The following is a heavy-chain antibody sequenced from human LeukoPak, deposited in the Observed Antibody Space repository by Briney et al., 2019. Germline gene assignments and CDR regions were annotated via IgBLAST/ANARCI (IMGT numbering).Heavy chain of an antibody. CDR1: GGTFSSYA. V-gene: IGHV1-69*13. Sequence: SVKVSCKASGGTFSSYAISWVRQAPGQGLEWMGGIIPIFGTANYAQKFQGRVTITADESTSTAYMELSSLRSEDTAVYYCASAHDSSGYSYYYGMGVWGQGTTVTVSS. CDR3: ASAHDSSGYSYYYGMGV. J-gene: IGHJ6*02. CDR2: IIPIFGTA. D-gene: IGHD3-22*01.